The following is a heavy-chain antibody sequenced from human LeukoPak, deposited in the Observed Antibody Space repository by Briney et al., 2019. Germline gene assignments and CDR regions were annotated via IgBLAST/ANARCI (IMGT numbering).Heavy chain of an antibody. J-gene: IGHJ4*02. CDR3: ARDLPRIAVAASGH. Sequence: GASVKVSCKASGGTFSSYAISWVRQAPGQGLEWMGWISTYNGNTNYAQKFQGRVTMTTDTSTSTVYMEVRSLRSDDTAVYYCARDLPRIAVAASGHWGQGTLVTVSS. V-gene: IGHV1-18*01. CDR1: GGTFSSYA. CDR2: ISTYNGNT. D-gene: IGHD6-19*01.